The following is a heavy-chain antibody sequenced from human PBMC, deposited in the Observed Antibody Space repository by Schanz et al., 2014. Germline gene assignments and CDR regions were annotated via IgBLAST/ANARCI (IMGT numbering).Heavy chain of an antibody. CDR1: GFTFSSYR. D-gene: IGHD2-2*01. Sequence: QVQLVESGGGVVQPGGSLRLSCVASGFTFSSYRMYWVRQAPGKGLEWVALIRYDGITKYYLDSVKGRFTISRDESKNTLYLQMNSLRAEDTAVYYCAREDGTSNTRCFDYWGQGALVTVSS. CDR3: AREDGTSNTRCFDY. J-gene: IGHJ4*02. V-gene: IGHV3-30*02. CDR2: IRYDGITK.